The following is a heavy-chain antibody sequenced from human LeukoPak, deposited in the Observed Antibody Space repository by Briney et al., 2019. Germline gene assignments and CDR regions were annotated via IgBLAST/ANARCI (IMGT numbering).Heavy chain of an antibody. D-gene: IGHD6-13*01. V-gene: IGHV4-31*03. CDR3: ARETGRAAAGTGGWFDP. CDR1: GGSISSGGYY. Sequence: PSETLSLTCTVSGGSISSGGYYWSWIRQHPGKGLEWIGYIYYSGSTYYNPSLKSRVTISVDTSKNQLSLKLSSVTAADTAVYYCARETGRAAAGTGGWFDPWGQGTLVTVSS. CDR2: IYYSGST. J-gene: IGHJ5*02.